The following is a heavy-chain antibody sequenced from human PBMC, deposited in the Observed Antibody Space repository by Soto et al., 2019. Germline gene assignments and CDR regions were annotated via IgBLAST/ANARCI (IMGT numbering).Heavy chain of an antibody. Sequence: QVQLVQSGAEVKKPGSSVKVSCKASGGTFSPYTINWVRQAPGQGLEWMGRIIPFHGVTNYAQKFQARVTITADKSTSTAYMERRGLRFEDTAMYYCTSDWEITVSTWSFGGFWGRGTLVTVSS. V-gene: IGHV1-69*02. D-gene: IGHD3-10*01. CDR1: GGTFSPYT. CDR2: IIPFHGVT. CDR3: TSDWEITVSTWSFGGF. J-gene: IGHJ4*02.